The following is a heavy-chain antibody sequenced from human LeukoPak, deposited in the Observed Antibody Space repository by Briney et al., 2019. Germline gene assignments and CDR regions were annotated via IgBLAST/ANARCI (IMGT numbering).Heavy chain of an antibody. J-gene: IGHJ4*02. CDR3: ARARWQLVPYFDS. CDR2: INPNSGGT. D-gene: IGHD6-6*01. Sequence: VASVKVSCKASGYTFTDYHMHWVRQAPGQGLEWMGWINPNSGGTNFAQKFQGRVAMTRDTSISTAYLELGSLRSDDTAVYFCARARWQLVPYFDSWGQGTLVTVSS. V-gene: IGHV1-2*02. CDR1: GYTFTDYH.